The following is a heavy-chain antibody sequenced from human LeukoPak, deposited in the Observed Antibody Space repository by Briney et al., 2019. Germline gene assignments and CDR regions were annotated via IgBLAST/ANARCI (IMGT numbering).Heavy chain of an antibody. D-gene: IGHD3-22*01. V-gene: IGHV1-69*05. CDR2: IIPIFGTA. J-gene: IGHJ5*02. CDR3: ARGRSYYDSSGYYYVARYWFDP. Sequence: ASVKVSCKASGGTFSSYAISWVRQAPGQGLEWMGGIIPIFGTANYAQKFQGRVTMTRDTSTSTVYMELSSLRSEDTAVYYCARGRSYYDSSGYYYVARYWFDPWGQGTLVTVSS. CDR1: GGTFSSYA.